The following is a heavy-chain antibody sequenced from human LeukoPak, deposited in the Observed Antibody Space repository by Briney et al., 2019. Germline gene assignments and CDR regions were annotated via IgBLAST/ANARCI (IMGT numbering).Heavy chain of an antibody. J-gene: IGHJ4*02. CDR1: GSTFSSQT. CDR2: ISNTGSVI. Sequence: TGGSLRLSCAASGSTFSSQTMNWVRQDPGKGLEWVSYISNTGSVIYYADSVKGRFTISRDNAKNSLYLQMNSLRAEDTAVYYCARNLPAADYWGQGTPVTVSS. CDR3: ARNLPAADY. V-gene: IGHV3-48*04. D-gene: IGHD2-2*01.